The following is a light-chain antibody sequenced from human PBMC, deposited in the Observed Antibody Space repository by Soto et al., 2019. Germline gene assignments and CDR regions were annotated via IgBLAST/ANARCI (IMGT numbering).Light chain of an antibody. J-gene: IGKJ2*01. CDR1: QRVINNQ. CDR2: GVF. CDR3: HQYGSSLGT. V-gene: IGKV3-20*01. Sequence: EIVLTQSPGILSLSPGERATLSCRASQRVINNQLAWYRQKPGQAPRLLIWGVFNRATGIPDRFSGSGSATDFTLTISRLEPEDFAVYYCHQYGSSLGTFGQGTKVDIK.